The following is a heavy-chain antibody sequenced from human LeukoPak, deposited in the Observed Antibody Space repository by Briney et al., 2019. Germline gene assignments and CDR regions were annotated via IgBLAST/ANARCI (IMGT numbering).Heavy chain of an antibody. V-gene: IGHV4-59*12. J-gene: IGHJ4*02. Sequence: NPSETLSLTCAVYGGSFSGYYWSWIRQPPGKGLEWIGYIDHTGITNYNPSLNSRVTISRDTSKNHFSLELSSVTAADTAVYYCASEDAYCGGDCYPYWGQGTLVTVSS. CDR1: GGSFSGYY. D-gene: IGHD2-21*02. CDR2: IDHTGIT. CDR3: ASEDAYCGGDCYPY.